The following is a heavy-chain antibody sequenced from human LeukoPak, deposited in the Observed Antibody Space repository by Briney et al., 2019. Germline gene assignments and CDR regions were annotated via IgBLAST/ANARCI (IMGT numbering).Heavy chain of an antibody. Sequence: SETLSLTCTVSGGSISSYYWSWIRQPPGKGLEWIGYIYYSGSTNYNPSLKSRVTISVDTSKNQFSLKLSSVTAADTAVYYCARVGSSWPHYYFDSWGRGTLVTVSS. CDR1: GGSISSYY. CDR3: ARVGSSWPHYYFDS. J-gene: IGHJ4*02. V-gene: IGHV4-59*01. CDR2: IYYSGST. D-gene: IGHD6-13*01.